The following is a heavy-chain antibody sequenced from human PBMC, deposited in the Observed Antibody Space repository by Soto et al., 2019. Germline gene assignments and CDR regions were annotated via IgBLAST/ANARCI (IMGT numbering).Heavy chain of an antibody. CDR2: ISYRGST. CDR3: ASSGIVGREVNTWFDP. J-gene: IGHJ5*02. V-gene: IGHV4-59*01. D-gene: IGHD3-22*01. Sequence: ASETLSLTCTVSAGSITTSYWSWIRQPLGKALEWIGYISYRGSTNYNPSLKSRLTISIDTSKSQLSLKLTSMTTADAAVYYYASSGIVGREVNTWFDPWGQGTLVTVSS. CDR1: AGSITTSY.